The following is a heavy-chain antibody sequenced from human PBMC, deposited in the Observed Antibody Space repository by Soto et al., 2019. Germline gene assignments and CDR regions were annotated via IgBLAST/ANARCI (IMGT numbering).Heavy chain of an antibody. CDR3: ARDQNPVLRYSLNPLN. CDR2: IWYDGSNK. J-gene: IGHJ4*02. D-gene: IGHD3-9*01. V-gene: IGHV3-33*01. Sequence: PGGSLRLSCAASGFTFSSYGMHWVRQAPGKGLEWVAVIWYDGSNKYYADSVKGRFTISRDNSKNTLYLQMNSLRAEDTAVYYCARDQNPVLRYSLNPLNWGQGTLVTVSS. CDR1: GFTFSSYG.